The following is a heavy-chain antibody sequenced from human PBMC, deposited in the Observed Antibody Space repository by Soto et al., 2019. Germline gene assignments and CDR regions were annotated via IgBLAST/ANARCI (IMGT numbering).Heavy chain of an antibody. CDR3: ASSSRKDYNFGMDA. CDR2: IYSGGSK. D-gene: IGHD1-20*01. V-gene: IGHV3-53*01. J-gene: IGHJ6*02. CDR1: GLTVSSND. Sequence: GGSLSLSCAASGLTVSSNDMSWVRQSPGKGLEWVSVIYSGGSKHDADSVKGRFTISRDNPKNMVYLQMNSLRVDDTAVYFCASSSRKDYNFGMDAWGQGTTVTVSS.